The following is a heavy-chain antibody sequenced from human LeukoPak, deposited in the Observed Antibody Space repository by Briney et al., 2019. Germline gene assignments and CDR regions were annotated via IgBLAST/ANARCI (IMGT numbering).Heavy chain of an antibody. CDR3: ARLERAARPGYNYYYMDV. Sequence: GGTLRLSCAASGFTFSSYAMSWVRQAPGKGLGWVSAISGSGGSTYYADSVKGRFTISGDNSKNTLYLQMNSLRAEDTAVYYCARLERAARPGYNYYYMDVWGKGTTVTVSS. D-gene: IGHD6-6*01. V-gene: IGHV3-23*01. J-gene: IGHJ6*03. CDR1: GFTFSSYA. CDR2: ISGSGGST.